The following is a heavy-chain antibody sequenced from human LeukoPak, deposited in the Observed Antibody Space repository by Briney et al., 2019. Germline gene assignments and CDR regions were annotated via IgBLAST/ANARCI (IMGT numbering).Heavy chain of an antibody. Sequence: GGSLRLSCAASGFTFSSYSMNWVRQAPGKGLEWVSYISSSGSTIYYPDSVKGRFTISRDNAKNSLYLQMNSLRAEDTAVYYCAREAEWELPAKYYYYYMDVWGKGTTVTVSS. CDR2: ISSSGSTI. CDR1: GFTFSSYS. CDR3: AREAEWELPAKYYYYYMDV. V-gene: IGHV3-48*04. J-gene: IGHJ6*03. D-gene: IGHD1-26*01.